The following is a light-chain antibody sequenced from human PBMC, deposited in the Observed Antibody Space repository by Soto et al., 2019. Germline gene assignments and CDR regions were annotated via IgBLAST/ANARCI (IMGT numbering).Light chain of an antibody. V-gene: IGKV1-39*01. CDR1: QSISSY. CDR2: GAS. CDR3: QLTYCPPWT. J-gene: IGKJ1*01. Sequence: DIQMTQSPSSLSASVGDRITITCRASQSISSYLNWFQQKPGKAPELLMHGASSLQSGIPSRFSGRGSGTDFTLTIRSLQPVYFSTYYCQLTYCPPWTFGRGTEVEIK.